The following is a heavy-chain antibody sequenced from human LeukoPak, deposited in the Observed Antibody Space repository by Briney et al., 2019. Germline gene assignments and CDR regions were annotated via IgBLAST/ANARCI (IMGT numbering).Heavy chain of an antibody. CDR3: ARTYPRGYCSGGSCSATFDY. D-gene: IGHD2-15*01. CDR2: MNPNSGNT. CDR1: GYTFTSYD. Sequence: ASVKVSCKASGYTFTSYDINWVRQATGQGLEWMGWMNPNSGNTGYAQKFQGRVTMTRNTSISTAYMELSSLRSGDTAVYYCARTYPRGYCSGGSCSATFDYWGQGTLVTVSS. V-gene: IGHV1-8*01. J-gene: IGHJ4*02.